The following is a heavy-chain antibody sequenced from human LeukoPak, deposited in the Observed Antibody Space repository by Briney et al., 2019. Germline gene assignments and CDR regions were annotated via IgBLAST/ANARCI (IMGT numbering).Heavy chain of an antibody. V-gene: IGHV3-23*01. CDR3: AKDTPYYYDSSGYATTGFDY. CDR2: ISGSGGST. CDR1: GFTFSSYA. D-gene: IGHD3-22*01. Sequence: PGGSLRLSCAASGFTFSSYAMSWVRQAPGKELEWVSAISGSGGSTYYADSVKGRFTISRDNSKNTLYLQMNSLRAEDTAVYYCAKDTPYYYDSSGYATTGFDYWGQGTLVTVSS. J-gene: IGHJ4*02.